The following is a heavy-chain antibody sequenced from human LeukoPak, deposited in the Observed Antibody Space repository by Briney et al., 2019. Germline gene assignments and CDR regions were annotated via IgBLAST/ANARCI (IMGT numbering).Heavy chain of an antibody. CDR1: SGSISSSSYY. D-gene: IGHD6-13*01. CDR3: ARPAYSSSWYDGWFDP. CDR2: IYYSGST. J-gene: IGHJ5*02. Sequence: PSETLSLTCTVSSGSISSSSYYWGWIRQPPGKGLEWIGSIYYSGSTYYNPSLKSRVTISVDTSKNQFSLKLSSVTAADTAVYYCARPAYSSSWYDGWFDPWGQGTLVTVSS. V-gene: IGHV4-39*01.